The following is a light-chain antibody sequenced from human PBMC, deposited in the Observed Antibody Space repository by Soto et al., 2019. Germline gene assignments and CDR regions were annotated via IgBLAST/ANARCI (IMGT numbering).Light chain of an antibody. CDR1: QSVLYSSNNKNY. CDR2: WAS. Sequence: DIVMTQSPDSLAVSLGERATINCKSSQSVLYSSNNKNYLAWYQQRPGQPPKLLIYWASTRESGVPDRFSSSWSGTDFTLTITSLQAEDVAVCYCQHYESTPPTFGQGTKLEIK. CDR3: QHYESTPPT. J-gene: IGKJ2*01. V-gene: IGKV4-1*01.